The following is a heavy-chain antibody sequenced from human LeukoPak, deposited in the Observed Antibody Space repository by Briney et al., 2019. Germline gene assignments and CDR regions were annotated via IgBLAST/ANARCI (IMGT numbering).Heavy chain of an antibody. CDR3: ARDRSTGSYFYFDY. D-gene: IGHD6-19*01. Sequence: GGSLRLSCAASGFTFSTYNMNWVRQTPGKGLEWVAVIWYDGSDKYYADSVKGRFTISRDNSKNTLYLQMNSLRAEDTAVYYCARDRSTGSYFYFDYWGQGTLVTVSS. CDR1: GFTFSTYN. J-gene: IGHJ4*02. V-gene: IGHV3-33*08. CDR2: IWYDGSDK.